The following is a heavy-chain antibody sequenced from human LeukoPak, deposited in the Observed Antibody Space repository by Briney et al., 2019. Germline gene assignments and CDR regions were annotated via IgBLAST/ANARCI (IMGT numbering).Heavy chain of an antibody. V-gene: IGHV3-23*01. CDR3: VKGGWGTVLDY. D-gene: IGHD3-10*01. CDR2: ISATGDST. Sequence: GGSLRLSCAASGFTFSIYAMGWVRQAPGEGLEWVSTISATGDSTYYADSVKGRLTISRDNSKSTLYLQMSSVRADDTAVYYCVKGGWGTVLDYWGQGTLVTVSS. J-gene: IGHJ4*02. CDR1: GFTFSIYA.